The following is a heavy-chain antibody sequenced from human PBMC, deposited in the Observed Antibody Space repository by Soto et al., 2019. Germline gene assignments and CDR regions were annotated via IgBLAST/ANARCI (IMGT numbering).Heavy chain of an antibody. CDR1: GCSITSSSYY. Sequence: QLHLRESGPGLVKPSETLSLTCTVSGCSITSSSYYWGWLRQPPGKGLEWIGSIYYSGSSSYNPSLKSRVTISVDTSKNQFSLKLSSVTAADTAVYYCATQEVGGSYVYTFDPWGQGTLVTVSS. CDR2: IYYSGSS. CDR3: ATQEVGGSYVYTFDP. V-gene: IGHV4-39*01. J-gene: IGHJ5*02. D-gene: IGHD1-26*01.